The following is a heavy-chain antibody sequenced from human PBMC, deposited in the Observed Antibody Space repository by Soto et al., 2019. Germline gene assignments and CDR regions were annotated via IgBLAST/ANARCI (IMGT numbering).Heavy chain of an antibody. CDR3: ARGVSGFLEWLPQNWFVP. CDR2: MNPNSGNT. J-gene: IGHJ5*02. D-gene: IGHD3-3*01. V-gene: IGHV1-8*01. CDR1: GYTFTSYD. Sequence: ASVKVSCKASGYTFTSYDINWVRQATGQGLEWMGWMNPNSGNTGYAQKFQGRVTMTRNTSISTAYMELSSLRSEDTAVYYCARGVSGFLEWLPQNWFVPWGQGTLDPVSS.